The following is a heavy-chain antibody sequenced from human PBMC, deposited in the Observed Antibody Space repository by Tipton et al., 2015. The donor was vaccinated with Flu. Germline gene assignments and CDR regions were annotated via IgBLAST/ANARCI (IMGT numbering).Heavy chain of an antibody. D-gene: IGHD4-11*01. Sequence: TLSLTCTISGHSTSSDYYWGWIRQSPGKGLEWIGNICPGSPYYNPSLRSRVTMSIDRSNVQFSLRLTSVTAADTAVYFCARRTFSNYVSEPKNWFDVWGQGTLVTVSS. J-gene: IGHJ5*02. CDR2: ICPGSP. CDR1: GHSTSSDYY. CDR3: ARRTFSNYVSEPKNWFDV. V-gene: IGHV4-38-2*02.